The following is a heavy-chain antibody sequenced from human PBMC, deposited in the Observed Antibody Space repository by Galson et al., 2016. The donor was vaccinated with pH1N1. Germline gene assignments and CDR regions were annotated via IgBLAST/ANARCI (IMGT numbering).Heavy chain of an antibody. J-gene: IGHJ6*02. D-gene: IGHD3-10*01. V-gene: IGHV3-11*01. CDR1: GFTFRDYY. CDR3: ARALDGTGYYYYGMGD. CDR2: ISSSGNTI. Sequence: LRLSCAGFGFTFRDYYMNWIRQAPGKGLEWISYISSSGNTIYYADSVKGRFTISRDNTETSLYLQMNNLRAEDTAVYYCARALDGTGYYYYGMGDWGQGTTVTVSS.